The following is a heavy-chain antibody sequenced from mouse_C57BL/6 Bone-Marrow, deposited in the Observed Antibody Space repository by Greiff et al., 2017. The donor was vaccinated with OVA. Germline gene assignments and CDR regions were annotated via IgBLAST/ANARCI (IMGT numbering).Heavy chain of an antibody. CDR2: IDPANGNT. Sequence: EVQGVESVAELVRPGASVKLSCTASGFNIKNTYMHWVKQRPEQGLEWIGRIDPANGNTKYAPKFQGKATITADTSSNTAYLQLSSLTSEDTAIYYCARRELGRGYFDVWGTGTTVTVSS. D-gene: IGHD4-1*01. J-gene: IGHJ1*03. CDR1: GFNIKNTY. CDR3: ARRELGRGYFDV. V-gene: IGHV14-3*01.